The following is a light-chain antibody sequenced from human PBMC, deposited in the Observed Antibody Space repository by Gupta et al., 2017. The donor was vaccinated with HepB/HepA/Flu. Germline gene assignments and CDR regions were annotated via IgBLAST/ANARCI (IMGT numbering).Light chain of an antibody. Sequence: VMTQSPATVSVSPGERATLSCRASESVGTNLAWYQHKPGQAPRLLIYAISTRATGIPARFSGSGSGTEFTLTISSLQSEDFAIYYCEQYNQWPITFGQGTRLDIK. CDR3: EQYNQWPIT. J-gene: IGKJ5*01. CDR1: ESVGTN. V-gene: IGKV3-15*01. CDR2: AIS.